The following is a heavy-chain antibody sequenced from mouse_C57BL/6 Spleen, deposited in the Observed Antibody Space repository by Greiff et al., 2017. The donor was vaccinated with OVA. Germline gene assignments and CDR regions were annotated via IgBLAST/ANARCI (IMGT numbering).Heavy chain of an antibody. D-gene: IGHD3-3*01. CDR3: AREGRGGYFDY. CDR2: IYPGDGDT. J-gene: IGHJ2*01. V-gene: IGHV1-80*01. CDR1: GYAFSSYW. Sequence: QVQLQQSGAELVKPGASVKISCKASGYAFSSYWMNWVKQRPGKGLEWIGQIYPGDGDTNYNGKFKGKATLTADKSSSTAYMQLSSLTSEDSAVYFCAREGRGGYFDYWGQGTTLTVSS.